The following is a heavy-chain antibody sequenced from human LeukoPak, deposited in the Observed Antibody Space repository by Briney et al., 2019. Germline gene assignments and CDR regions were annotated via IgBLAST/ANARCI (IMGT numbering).Heavy chain of an antibody. D-gene: IGHD6-13*01. J-gene: IGHJ4*02. V-gene: IGHV4-59*02. Sequence: SETLPLTCTISGGSVSSYYWNWIRQPPGKGLEWIGNIYSSGSTNYNPSLKSRVAISVDTSKNQFSLKLSSVTAADTAVYYCARDSRQLSIDYWGQGTLVTVSS. CDR1: GGSVSSYY. CDR2: IYSSGST. CDR3: ARDSRQLSIDY.